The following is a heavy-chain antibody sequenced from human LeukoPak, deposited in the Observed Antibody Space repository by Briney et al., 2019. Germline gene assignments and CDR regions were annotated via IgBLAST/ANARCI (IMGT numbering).Heavy chain of an antibody. CDR1: GFTFSSYW. V-gene: IGHV3-7*03. J-gene: IGHJ4*02. CDR2: IKQDGSEK. CDR3: ARAMDC. Sequence: GGSLRLSCVGSGFTFSSYWMNWIRQAPGKGLEWVANIKQDGSEKYYVDSVKGRLTISRDNAKNSLYLQMYSLRAEDTALYYCARAMDCWGQGTLVTVSS.